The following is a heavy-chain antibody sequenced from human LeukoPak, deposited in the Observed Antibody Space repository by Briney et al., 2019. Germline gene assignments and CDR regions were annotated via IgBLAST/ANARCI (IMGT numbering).Heavy chain of an antibody. D-gene: IGHD2-15*01. CDR3: ARDMRRDIVVVVAATAIDY. CDR1: GFTFSSYG. CDR2: IRYDGSNK. Sequence: PGGSLRLSCAASGFTFSSYGMHWVRQAPGKGLEWVAFIRYDGSNKYYADSVKGRFTISRDNSKNTLYLQMNSLRAEDTAVYYCARDMRRDIVVVVAATAIDYWGQGTLVTVSS. J-gene: IGHJ4*02. V-gene: IGHV3-30*02.